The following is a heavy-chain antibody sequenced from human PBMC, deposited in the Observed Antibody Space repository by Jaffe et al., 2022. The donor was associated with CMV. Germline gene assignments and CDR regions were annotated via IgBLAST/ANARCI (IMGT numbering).Heavy chain of an antibody. V-gene: IGHV1-18*01. Sequence: QIQLVQSGGELKKPGASVKVSCRASGYTLLTYGVSWVRQAPGQGLEWMGWINPNKGNTNYAPKVQGRLTLTTDTTTSTTYMELRSLRSDDTAVYYCASFTQQLGDAFDIWGQGTMVTVSA. D-gene: IGHD6-13*01. J-gene: IGHJ3*02. CDR3: ASFTQQLGDAFDI. CDR2: INPNKGNT. CDR1: GYTLLTYG.